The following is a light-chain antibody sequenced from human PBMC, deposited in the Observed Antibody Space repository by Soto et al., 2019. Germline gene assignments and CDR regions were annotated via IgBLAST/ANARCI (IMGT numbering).Light chain of an antibody. CDR3: VQGTHWPYS. CDR2: KVS. V-gene: IGKV2-30*01. J-gene: IGKJ2*03. CDR1: QSLVGGDGVTY. Sequence: DALMTQSPLSLPVTLGQPASISCRSRQSLVGGDGVTYLNWFHQRPGQSPRRLIYKVSKRDSGAPDRFSGSGSGSDFTLKISRVEAEDVGVYYCVQGTHWPYSSGQGTKLEIK.